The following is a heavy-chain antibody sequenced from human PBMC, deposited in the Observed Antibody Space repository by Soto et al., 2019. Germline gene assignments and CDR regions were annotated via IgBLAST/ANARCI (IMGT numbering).Heavy chain of an antibody. J-gene: IGHJ4*02. CDR3: AREHDSSGYSGLSFDY. CDR2: IYYSGST. D-gene: IGHD3-22*01. Sequence: ILSLTRTFSCCSISNGGYYLSWVRPHPGKGLEWIGYIYYSGSTYYNPSLKSRVTISVDTSKNQFSLKLSSVTAADTAVYYCAREHDSSGYSGLSFDYWGQGTLVTVSS. CDR1: CCSISNGGYY. V-gene: IGHV4-31*03.